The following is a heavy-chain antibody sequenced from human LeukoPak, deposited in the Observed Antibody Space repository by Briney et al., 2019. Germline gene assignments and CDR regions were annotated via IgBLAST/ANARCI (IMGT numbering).Heavy chain of an antibody. Sequence: SGTLRLTCAVSGGSISSSPYYWGWIRQAPGRGLEWIGNIYYSGSTFYNPSLKSRATISVYTSKNQFSLQLSSVTAADTAVYYCARVGVLNWFDPWGQGTPVTVSS. CDR2: IYYSGST. CDR3: ARVGVLNWFDP. J-gene: IGHJ5*02. CDR1: GGSISSSPYY. D-gene: IGHD1-26*01. V-gene: IGHV4-39*01.